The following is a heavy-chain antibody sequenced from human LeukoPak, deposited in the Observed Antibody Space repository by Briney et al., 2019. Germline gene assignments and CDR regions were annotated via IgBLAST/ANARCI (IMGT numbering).Heavy chain of an antibody. CDR1: GGSISSGGYS. CDR3: SRTYYYDDI. Sequence: SETLSLTCTVSGGSISSGGYSWSWIRQHPGKGLEWIGYIYYSGSTYYNPSLKSRVTISVDTSKNQFSLKLSSVTAADTAVYYCSRTYYYDDIWGQGTMVTVSS. D-gene: IGHD3-22*01. J-gene: IGHJ3*02. V-gene: IGHV4-31*03. CDR2: IYYSGST.